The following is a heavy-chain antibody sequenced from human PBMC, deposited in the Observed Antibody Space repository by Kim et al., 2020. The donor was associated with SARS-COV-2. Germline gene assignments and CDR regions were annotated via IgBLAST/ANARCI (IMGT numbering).Heavy chain of an antibody. V-gene: IGHV3-74*01. CDR2: DGSLT. CDR3: VRGLGDC. J-gene: IGHJ4*03. Sequence: DGSLTPHAESVQGRFTVSRDNGKNTLYLQMNSLRVEDTAVYYCVRGLGDCWGRETLVTVSS. D-gene: IGHD2-21*02.